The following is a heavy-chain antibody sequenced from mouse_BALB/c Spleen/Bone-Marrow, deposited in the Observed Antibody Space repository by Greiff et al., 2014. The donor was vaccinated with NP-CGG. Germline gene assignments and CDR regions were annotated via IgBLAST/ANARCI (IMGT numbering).Heavy chain of an antibody. J-gene: IGHJ4*01. CDR3: ARITTATGSMDD. CDR2: IWADGST. V-gene: IGHV2-9*02. D-gene: IGHD1-2*01. Sequence: QVQLQQSGPGLVAPSQSLSITCTVSGFSLTNYGVHWVRQPPGKGLEWLGVIWADGSTNYNSALMSRLSISKDNSKSQVFFKMNSLQTDDTAMYYCARITTATGSMDDWGQGTSVTVSS. CDR1: GFSLTNYG.